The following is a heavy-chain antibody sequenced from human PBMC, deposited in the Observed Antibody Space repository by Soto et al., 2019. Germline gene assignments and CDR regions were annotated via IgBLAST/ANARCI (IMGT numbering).Heavy chain of an antibody. CDR1: GFTFSSYA. CDR2: ISYDGSNK. V-gene: IGHV3-30-3*01. J-gene: IGHJ6*02. Sequence: GGSLRLSCAASGFTFSSYAMHWVRQAPGKGLEWVAVISYDGSNKYYADSVKGRFTISRDNSKNTLYLQMNSLRAEDTAVYYCARDLRESMDVWGQGTMVTVSS. CDR3: ARDLRESMDV.